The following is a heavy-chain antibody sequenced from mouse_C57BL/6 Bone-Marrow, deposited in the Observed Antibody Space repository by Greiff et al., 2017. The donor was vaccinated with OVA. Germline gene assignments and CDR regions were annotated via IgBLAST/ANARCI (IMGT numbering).Heavy chain of an antibody. V-gene: IGHV5-12*01. Sequence: EVKLVESGGGLVQPGGSLKLSCAASGFTFSDYYMYWVRQTPEKRLEWVAYISNGGGSTYYPDTVKGRFTISRDNAKNTLYLQMSRLKSEDTAMYYCARRYYNYYGSSYPYYYAMDYWGQGTSVTVSS. CDR1: GFTFSDYY. CDR2: ISNGGGST. CDR3: ARRYYNYYGSSYPYYYAMDY. J-gene: IGHJ4*01. D-gene: IGHD1-1*01.